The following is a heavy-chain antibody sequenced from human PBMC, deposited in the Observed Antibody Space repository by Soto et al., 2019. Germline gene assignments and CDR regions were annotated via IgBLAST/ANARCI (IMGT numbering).Heavy chain of an antibody. V-gene: IGHV4-59*01. CDR2: IYYSGST. CDR1: GGSISSYY. Sequence: SETLSLTCTVSGGSISSYYWSWIRQAPGKGLEWIGYIYYSGSTNYNPSLKSRVTISVDTSKNKFSLKLSSVTAADTAVYYCARDPPQSDYGDYYNNGMDVWGQGTTVTVSS. D-gene: IGHD4-17*01. J-gene: IGHJ6*02. CDR3: ARDPPQSDYGDYYNNGMDV.